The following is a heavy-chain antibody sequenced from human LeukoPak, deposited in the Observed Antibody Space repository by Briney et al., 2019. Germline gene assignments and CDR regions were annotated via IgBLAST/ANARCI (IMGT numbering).Heavy chain of an antibody. V-gene: IGHV4-39*07. D-gene: IGHD4/OR15-4a*01. CDR3: ARDSLTTEDYFDY. Sequence: SETLSLTCTVSGGSISSSSYYWGWIRQPPGKGLEWIGSIYYSGSTYYNPSLKSRVTISVDTSKNQFSLKLSSVTAADTAVYYCARDSLTTEDYFDYWGQGALVTVSS. CDR1: GGSISSSSYY. J-gene: IGHJ4*02. CDR2: IYYSGST.